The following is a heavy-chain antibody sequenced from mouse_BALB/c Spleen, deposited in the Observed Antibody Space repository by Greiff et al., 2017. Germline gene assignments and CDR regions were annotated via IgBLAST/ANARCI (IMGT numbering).Heavy chain of an antibody. CDR2: IDPETGGT. V-gene: IGHV1-15*01. D-gene: IGHD3-3*01. CDR3: TRRGPPLAMDY. J-gene: IGHJ4*01. Sequence: VQVVESGAELVRPGASVTLSCKASGYTFTDYEMHWVKQTPVHGLEWIGAIDPETGGTAYNQKFKGKATLTADKSSSTAYMELRSLTSEDSAVYYCTRRGPPLAMDYWGQGTSVTVSS. CDR1: GYTFTDYE.